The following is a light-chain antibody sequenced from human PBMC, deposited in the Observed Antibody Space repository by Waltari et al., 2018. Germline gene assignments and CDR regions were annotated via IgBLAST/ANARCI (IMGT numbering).Light chain of an antibody. CDR1: QDISNY. V-gene: IGKV1-33*01. J-gene: IGKJ4*01. CDR3: QQYDNPALT. CDR2: DAS. Sequence: DIQMTRSPSSLSAPVGDRVTLTCQASQDISNYLNWSQQKPGKAPKLLIYDASNLETGVPSRFSGSGSGTDFTFTISSLQPEDIATYYCQQYDNPALTFGGGTKVEIK.